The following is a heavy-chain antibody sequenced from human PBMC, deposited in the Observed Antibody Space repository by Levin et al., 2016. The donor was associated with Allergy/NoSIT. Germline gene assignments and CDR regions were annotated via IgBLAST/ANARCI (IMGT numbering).Heavy chain of an antibody. Sequence: ASVKVSCKASGYTFTSYGISWVRQAPGQGLEWMGWISAYNGSTNYAQKLQGRVTMTTDTSTSTAYMELRSLRSDDTAVYYCARVAYVFWSGNNWFDPGAREPWSPSPQ. CDR2: ISAYNGST. J-gene: IGHJ5*02. V-gene: IGHV1-18*04. CDR1: GYTFTSYG. D-gene: IGHD3-3*01. CDR3: ARVAYVFWSGNNWFDP.